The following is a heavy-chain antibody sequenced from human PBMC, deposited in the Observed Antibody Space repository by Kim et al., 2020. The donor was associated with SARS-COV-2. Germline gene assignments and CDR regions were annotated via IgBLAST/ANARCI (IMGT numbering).Heavy chain of an antibody. Sequence: ASVKVSCKASGYTFTNYAMHWVRQAPGQRLEWMGWINAGNGNTRYSQKFQDRVTITRDTSASTAYMDLSSLRSEDAAVYYCARGDRFCGFDYWGQGTLVTVSS. CDR2: INAGNGNT. V-gene: IGHV1-3*01. CDR3: ARGDRFCGFDY. D-gene: IGHD2-21*01. J-gene: IGHJ4*02. CDR1: GYTFTNYA.